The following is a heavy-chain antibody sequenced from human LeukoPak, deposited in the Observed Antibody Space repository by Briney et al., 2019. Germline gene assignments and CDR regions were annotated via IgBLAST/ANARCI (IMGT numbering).Heavy chain of an antibody. V-gene: IGHV3-30-3*01. CDR3: ARDSPSIVLMVYALDY. CDR1: GFTFSSYA. CDR2: ISYDGSNK. Sequence: GGSLRLSCAASGFTFSSYAMHWVRQAPGKGLEWVAVISYDGSNKYYADSVKGRFTISRANSKNTLYLKLHSLSAEDTAVSYCARDSPSIVLMVYALDYWGQGTLVTVSS. D-gene: IGHD2-8*01. J-gene: IGHJ4*02.